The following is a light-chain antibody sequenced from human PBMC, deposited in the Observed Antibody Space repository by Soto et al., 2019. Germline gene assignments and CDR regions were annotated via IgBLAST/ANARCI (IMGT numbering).Light chain of an antibody. CDR2: EVS. CDR1: SSDVGGYNY. CDR3: SSYTSSSTLV. V-gene: IGLV2-14*01. Sequence: QSALTQPASVSGSPGQSITISCTGTSSDVGGYNYVSWYQQHPGKAPKLMIYEVSNRPSGVSNRFSGSKSGNTASLTISGLQAEDEADYSCSSYTSSSTLVFGGGTKVTVL. J-gene: IGLJ3*02.